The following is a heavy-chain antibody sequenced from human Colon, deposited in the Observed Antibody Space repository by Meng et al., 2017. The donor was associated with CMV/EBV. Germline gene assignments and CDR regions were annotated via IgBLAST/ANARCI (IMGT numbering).Heavy chain of an antibody. CDR1: GYTFTSYD. J-gene: IGHJ4*02. CDR3: ATSELSMSFSDY. CDR2: ISAYNGNT. Sequence: ASVKVSCKASGYTFTSYDINWVRQAPGQGLEWMGWISAYNGNTNYAQKLQGRVTMTTDTSTSTAYMELRSLRSDDTAVYYCATSELSMSFSDYWGQGTLVTVSS. D-gene: IGHD3-16*02. V-gene: IGHV1-18*01.